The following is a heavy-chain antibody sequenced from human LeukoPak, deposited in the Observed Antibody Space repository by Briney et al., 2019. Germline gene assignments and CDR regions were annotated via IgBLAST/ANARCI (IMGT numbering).Heavy chain of an antibody. CDR1: GGSISSSSYY. J-gene: IGHJ5*02. CDR3: ARAPTETPRYSSSWTGRENWFDP. CDR2: IYHSGST. Sequence: PSETLSLTCTVSGGSISSSSYYWGWIRQPPGKGLEWIGSIYHSGSTYYNPSLKSRVTISVDTSKNQFSLKLSSVTAADTAVYYCARAPTETPRYSSSWTGRENWFDPWGQGTLVTVSS. V-gene: IGHV4-39*07. D-gene: IGHD6-13*01.